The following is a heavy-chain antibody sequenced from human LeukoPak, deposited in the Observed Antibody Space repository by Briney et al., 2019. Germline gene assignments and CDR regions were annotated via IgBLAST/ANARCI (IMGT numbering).Heavy chain of an antibody. CDR1: GFTFSSYA. J-gene: IGHJ6*02. Sequence: GGSLRVSCAASGFTFSSYAMHWVRQAPGKGLEWVAVISYDGCNKYYADSVKGRFTISRDNSKNTLYLQMNSLRAEDTAVYYCARDQAYCGGDCYYLYYYYGMDVWSQGTPVTVSS. V-gene: IGHV3-30-3*01. D-gene: IGHD2-21*02. CDR2: ISYDGCNK. CDR3: ARDQAYCGGDCYYLYYYYGMDV.